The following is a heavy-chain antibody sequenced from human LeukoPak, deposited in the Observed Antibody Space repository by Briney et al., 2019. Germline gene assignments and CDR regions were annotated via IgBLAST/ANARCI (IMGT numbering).Heavy chain of an antibody. J-gene: IGHJ1*01. Sequence: SETLSLTCTVSGGSISSGGYYWSWIRQPPEKGLEWIGYIYHSGSTYYNPSLKSRVTISVDTSKNQFSLKLSSVTAADTAVYYCARTSVVTLDFQHWGQGTLVTVSS. CDR2: IYHSGST. V-gene: IGHV4-30-2*01. CDR1: GGSISSGGYY. CDR3: ARTSVVTLDFQH. D-gene: IGHD4-23*01.